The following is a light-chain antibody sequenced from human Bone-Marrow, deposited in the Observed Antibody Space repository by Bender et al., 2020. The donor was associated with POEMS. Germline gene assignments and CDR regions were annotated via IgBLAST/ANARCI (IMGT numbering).Light chain of an antibody. CDR2: EGS. Sequence: QSALTQPASVSGSPGQSITISCTGTSSDIGSYNLVTWYQQYPGKAPKLVIYEGSQRPSGVSHRFSGSKSGNTASLTISGLQAEDEADYYCSSYTNDDTPWVFGGGTRLTVL. CDR3: SSYTNDDTPWV. CDR1: SSDIGSYNL. V-gene: IGLV2-14*02. J-gene: IGLJ3*02.